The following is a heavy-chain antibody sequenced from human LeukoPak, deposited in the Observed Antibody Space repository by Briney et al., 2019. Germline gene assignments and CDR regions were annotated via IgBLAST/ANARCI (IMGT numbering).Heavy chain of an antibody. J-gene: IGHJ4*02. CDR1: GFTFSSYA. D-gene: IGHD5-24*01. V-gene: IGHV3-30-3*01. CDR2: ISYGGSNK. Sequence: GGSLRLSCAASGFTFSSYAMHWVRQAPGKGLEWVAVISYGGSNKYYADSVKGRFTISRDNSKNTLYLQMNSLRAEDTAVYYCAREGYNFGALDYWGQGTLVTVSS. CDR3: AREGYNFGALDY.